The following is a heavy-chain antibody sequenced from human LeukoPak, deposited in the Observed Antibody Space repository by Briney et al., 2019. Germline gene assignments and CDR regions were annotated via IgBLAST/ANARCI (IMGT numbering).Heavy chain of an antibody. D-gene: IGHD2-15*01. CDR3: ARALGYPYYYGMDV. CDR2: INSDGSST. Sequence: GGSLRLSCAASGFTLGSYWMHWVRQAPGKGLVWVSRINSDGSSTSYADSVKGRFTISRDNAKNTLYLQMNSLRAEDTAVYYCARALGYPYYYGMDVWGQGTTVTVSS. CDR1: GFTLGSYW. V-gene: IGHV3-74*01. J-gene: IGHJ6*02.